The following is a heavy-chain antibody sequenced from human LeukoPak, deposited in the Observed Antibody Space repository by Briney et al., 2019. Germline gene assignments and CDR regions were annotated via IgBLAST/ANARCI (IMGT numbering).Heavy chain of an antibody. CDR3: ASFPDDSSIGFDY. D-gene: IGHD3-3*02. Sequence: SETLSLTCTVSGGSISSYYWSWIRQPPGKGLEWIGHIYYSGSTYYNPSLKSRVTISVDTSKNQFSLKLSSVTAADTAVYYCASFPDDSSIGFDYWGQGTLVTVSS. V-gene: IGHV4-59*06. CDR1: GGSISSYY. CDR2: IYYSGST. J-gene: IGHJ4*02.